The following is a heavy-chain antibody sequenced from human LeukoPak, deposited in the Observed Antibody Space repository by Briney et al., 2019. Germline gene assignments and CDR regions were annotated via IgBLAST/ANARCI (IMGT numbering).Heavy chain of an antibody. CDR2: ISGSTTYT. Sequence: PGGSLRLSCAASGFTFSYYYMSWIRQPPGKGLEWVSYISGSTTYTNYADSVRGRFTISSDNSKNSLYLQMNSLRGEDTAVYYCAIDRQVVAFDIWGQGTMVTVSS. CDR3: AIDRQVVAFDI. D-gene: IGHD2-15*01. V-gene: IGHV3-11*05. J-gene: IGHJ3*02. CDR1: GFTFSYYY.